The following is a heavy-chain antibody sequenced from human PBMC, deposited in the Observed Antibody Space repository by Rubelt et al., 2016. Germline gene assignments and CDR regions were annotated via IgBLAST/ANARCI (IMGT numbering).Heavy chain of an antibody. CDR2: MIPNSGNS. D-gene: IGHD6-19*01. CDR1: GYTFTGYY. CDR3: ARGSSGWAGNHDY. J-gene: IGHJ4*02. V-gene: IGHV1-8*02. Sequence: QVQLVQSGAEVKKPGASVKVSCKASGYTFTGYYMHWVRQATGQGLEWMGWMIPNSGNSGYVVKFQGRVTMTRNTAISTAYMELRSLRSEDTAVYYWARGSSGWAGNHDYWGQGTLVTVSS.